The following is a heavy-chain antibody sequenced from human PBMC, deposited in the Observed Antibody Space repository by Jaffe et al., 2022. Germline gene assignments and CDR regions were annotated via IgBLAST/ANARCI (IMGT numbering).Heavy chain of an antibody. CDR2: ISAYNGNT. D-gene: IGHD3-3*01. Sequence: QVQLVQSGAEVKKPGASVKVSCKASGYTFTSYGISWVRQAPGQGLEWMGWISAYNGNTNYAQKLQGRVTMTTDTSTSTAYMELRSLRSDDTAVYYCARDLPRINYDFWSGYYHGGYYVEYYFDYWGQGTLVTVSS. CDR1: GYTFTSYG. J-gene: IGHJ4*02. V-gene: IGHV1-18*01. CDR3: ARDLPRINYDFWSGYYHGGYYVEYYFDY.